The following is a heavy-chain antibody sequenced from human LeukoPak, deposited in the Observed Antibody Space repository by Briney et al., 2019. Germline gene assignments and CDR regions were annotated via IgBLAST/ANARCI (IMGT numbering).Heavy chain of an antibody. Sequence: ASVKVSCKASGYTFTGYYMHWVRQAPGQGLEWMGWINPNSGGTNYAQKFQGRVTITRDTSISTAYMELSRLRSDDTAVYYCARVLVRGYSWFDPWGQGTLVTVSS. CDR3: ARVLVRGYSWFDP. CDR1: GYTFTGYY. V-gene: IGHV1-2*02. J-gene: IGHJ5*02. D-gene: IGHD1-26*01. CDR2: INPNSGGT.